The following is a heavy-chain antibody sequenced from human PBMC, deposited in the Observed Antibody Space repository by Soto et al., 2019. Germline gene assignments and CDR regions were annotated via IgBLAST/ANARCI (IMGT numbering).Heavy chain of an antibody. CDR2: IWYDESKK. CDR1: GFSFSSYG. V-gene: IGHV3-33*01. CDR3: ARPIDGYTPPGVYFDY. Sequence: PGGSLRLSCAASGFSFSSYGMHWVRQAPGKGLEWVAVIWYDESKKYYADSLKGRFTISRDNSKNTLYLQMNSLRAEDTAVYYCARPIDGYTPPGVYFDYWGQGTLVTVSS. J-gene: IGHJ4*02. D-gene: IGHD5-12*01.